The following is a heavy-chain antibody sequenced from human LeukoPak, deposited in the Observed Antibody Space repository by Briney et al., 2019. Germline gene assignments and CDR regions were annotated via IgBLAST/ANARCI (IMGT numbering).Heavy chain of an antibody. CDR3: ATRTKYSSGWYWFDP. CDR2: ISYSGST. D-gene: IGHD6-19*01. J-gene: IGHJ5*02. CDR1: GGSISSYY. V-gene: IGHV4-59*12. Sequence: SETLSLTCTVSGGSISSYYWSWIRQPPGKGLEWIGYISYSGSTNYNPSLKSRVTISVDTSKNQFSLKLSSVTAADTAVYYCATRTKYSSGWYWFDPWGQGTLVTVSS.